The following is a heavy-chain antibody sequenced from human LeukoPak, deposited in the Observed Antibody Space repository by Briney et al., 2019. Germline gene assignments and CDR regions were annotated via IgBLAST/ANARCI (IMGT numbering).Heavy chain of an antibody. CDR2: ISAYNGNT. Sequence: ASVKVSCKASGYTFTSYGISWVRQAPGQGLEWMGWISAYNGNTNYAQKLQGRVTMTTDTSTSTAYMELRSLRSDDTAVYYCATARMGGAFYYYYYMDVWGKGTTVTVSS. D-gene: IGHD1-26*01. CDR3: ATARMGGAFYYYYYMDV. V-gene: IGHV1-18*01. CDR1: GYTFTSYG. J-gene: IGHJ6*03.